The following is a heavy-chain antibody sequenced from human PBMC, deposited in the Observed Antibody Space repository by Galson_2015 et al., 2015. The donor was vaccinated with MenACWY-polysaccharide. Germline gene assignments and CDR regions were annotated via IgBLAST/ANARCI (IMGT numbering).Heavy chain of an antibody. J-gene: IGHJ4*02. D-gene: IGHD4-17*01. Sequence: SVKVSCKASGYTFTNYDINWVRQAPGQGLEWMAWMNPNSGNSGYAQKFHGRVTLTKDTSINTAYLELSSLRSEDTAMYYCARTFGEFDYWGQGTLVTVSS. CDR2: MNPNSGNS. CDR3: ARTFGEFDY. CDR1: GYTFTNYD. V-gene: IGHV1-8*01.